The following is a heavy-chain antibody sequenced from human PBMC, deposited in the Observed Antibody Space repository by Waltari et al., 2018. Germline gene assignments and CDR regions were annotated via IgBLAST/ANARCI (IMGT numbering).Heavy chain of an antibody. CDR1: GYIFRDYW. Sequence: EVQLVQSGAEVKKPGESLQISCQGSGYIFRDYWIGWVRQMPGKGLEFMGVIYPTTSATRYNPALQGQVTISVDTSTNTAYLQWGSLKASDTAMYYCVRRDYRSSAGSWWGQGTQVT. CDR3: VRRDYRSSAGSW. V-gene: IGHV5-51*01. CDR2: IYPTTSAT. J-gene: IGHJ4*02. D-gene: IGHD6-19*01.